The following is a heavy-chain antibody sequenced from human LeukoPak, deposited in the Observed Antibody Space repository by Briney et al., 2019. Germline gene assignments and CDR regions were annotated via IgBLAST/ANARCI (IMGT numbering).Heavy chain of an antibody. CDR1: GGSISSYY. CDR2: IYTSGST. CDR3: ARHIAAAGVYYYYYMDV. D-gene: IGHD6-13*01. J-gene: IGHJ6*03. V-gene: IGHV4-4*07. Sequence: SETLSLTCTVSGGSISSYYWSWIRQPAGKGLEWIGRIYTSGSTNYNPSLTSRVTMSVDTSKNQFSLKLSSVTAADTAVYYCARHIAAAGVYYYYYMDVWGKGTTVTVSS.